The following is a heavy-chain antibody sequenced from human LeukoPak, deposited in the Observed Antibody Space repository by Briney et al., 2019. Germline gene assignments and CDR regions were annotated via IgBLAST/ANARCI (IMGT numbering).Heavy chain of an antibody. CDR2: IYYSGST. CDR3: ARGPPPDFDY. Sequence: SETLSLTCTVSGGPISSGDYYWSWIRQPPGKGLEWIGSIYYSGSTYYNPSLKSRVTISVDTSKNQFSLKLSSVTAADTAVYYCARGPPPDFDYWGQGTLVTVST. CDR1: GGPISSGDYY. J-gene: IGHJ4*02. V-gene: IGHV4-39*07.